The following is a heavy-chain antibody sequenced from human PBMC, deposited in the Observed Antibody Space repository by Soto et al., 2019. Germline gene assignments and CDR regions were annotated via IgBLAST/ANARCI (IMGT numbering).Heavy chain of an antibody. J-gene: IGHJ6*04. CDR3: ARGWFGPDV. CDR2: IDNAGTDS. D-gene: IGHD3-10*01. Sequence: EVQLVESGGGLVQPGGSLRLSCAASGFTLSGRSMHWVRQAPGKGLVWVSGIDNAGTDSTYADSVKGRVTSSRDNAKNMLDLQMNSLRVEDTAVYSSARGWFGPDVWGKGTKVTVSS. CDR1: GFTLSGRS. V-gene: IGHV3-74*01.